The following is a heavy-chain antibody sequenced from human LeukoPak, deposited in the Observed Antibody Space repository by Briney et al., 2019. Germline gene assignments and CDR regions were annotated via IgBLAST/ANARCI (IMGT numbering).Heavy chain of an antibody. J-gene: IGHJ5*02. D-gene: IGHD2-21*01. Sequence: EASVKVSCKASGYKFTSYGISWVRQAPGQGLEWMGWNSAYNGNTKYAQKLQGRVTMTTDTSTSTAYMELRSLRSDDTAVYYCARDFDVAYRQNWFDPWGQGTLVTVSS. V-gene: IGHV1-18*01. CDR1: GYKFTSYG. CDR2: NSAYNGNT. CDR3: ARDFDVAYRQNWFDP.